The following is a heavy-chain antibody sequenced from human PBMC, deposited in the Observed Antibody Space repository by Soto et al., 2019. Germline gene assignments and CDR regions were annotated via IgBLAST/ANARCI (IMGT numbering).Heavy chain of an antibody. CDR2: ISSSSSYT. CDR3: ARSDRDGYIPDY. CDR1: GFTFSDYY. D-gene: IGHD5-12*01. V-gene: IGHV3-11*06. J-gene: IGHJ4*02. Sequence: QVQLVESGGGLVKPGGSLRLSCAASGFTFSDYYMSWIRQAPGKGLEWVSYISSSSSYTNYADSVKGRFTISRDNAKNSLYLQMNSLRAEDTAVYYCARSDRDGYIPDYWGQGTLVTVSS.